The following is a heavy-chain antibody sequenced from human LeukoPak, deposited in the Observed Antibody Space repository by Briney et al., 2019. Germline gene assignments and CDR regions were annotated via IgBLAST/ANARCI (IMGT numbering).Heavy chain of an antibody. J-gene: IGHJ3*02. D-gene: IGHD2-21*02. CDR2: ISWNSGSI. CDR1: GFTFDDYA. V-gene: IGHV3-9*01. CDR3: AKDCGGDCYGAFDI. Sequence: PGGSLRLSCAASGFTFDDYAMHWVRQAPGKGLEWVSGISWNSGSIGYADSVKGRFTISRDNAKNSLYLQMNSLRAEDTALYYCAKDCGGDCYGAFDIWGQGTMVTVSS.